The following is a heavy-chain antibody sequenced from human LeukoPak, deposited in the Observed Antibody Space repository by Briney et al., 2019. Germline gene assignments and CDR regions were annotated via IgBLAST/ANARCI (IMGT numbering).Heavy chain of an antibody. Sequence: PGGSLRLSCAASGFTFSSYAMSWVRQAPGKGLEWVSAISGSGGSAYYADSVKGRFTISRDNSKNTLYLQMNSLRAEDTAVYYCAKDPVAAAAPNWFDPWGQGTLVTVSS. J-gene: IGHJ5*02. D-gene: IGHD6-13*01. V-gene: IGHV3-23*01. CDR1: GFTFSSYA. CDR2: ISGSGGSA. CDR3: AKDPVAAAAPNWFDP.